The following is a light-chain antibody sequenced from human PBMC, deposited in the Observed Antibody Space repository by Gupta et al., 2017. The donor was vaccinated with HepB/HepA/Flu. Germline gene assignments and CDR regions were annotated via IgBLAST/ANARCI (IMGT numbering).Light chain of an antibody. V-gene: IGKV1-33*01. Sequence: DIQMTQSPSSLSASVGDRVTITCQASQDISNYLNWFQQKAGKAPKLLIYDASNLEAGVPSRFSGRGSGTHFTHTISSLQPEDIATYYCQQYDDLPTFGPGTKLDI. J-gene: IGKJ3*01. CDR3: QQYDDLPT. CDR1: QDISNY. CDR2: DAS.